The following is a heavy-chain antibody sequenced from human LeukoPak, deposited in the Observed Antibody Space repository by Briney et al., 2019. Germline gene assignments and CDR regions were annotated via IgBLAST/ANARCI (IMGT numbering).Heavy chain of an antibody. CDR3: ARDRAVHIVVVPAAPGWFDP. Sequence: GRSLRLSCAASGFTFSSYGMRWVRQAPGKGLEWVAVIWYDGSNKYYADSVKGRFTISRDNSKNTLYLQMNSLRAEDTAVYYCARDRAVHIVVVPAAPGWFDPWGQGTLVTVSS. J-gene: IGHJ5*02. CDR2: IWYDGSNK. CDR1: GFTFSSYG. D-gene: IGHD2-2*01. V-gene: IGHV3-33*01.